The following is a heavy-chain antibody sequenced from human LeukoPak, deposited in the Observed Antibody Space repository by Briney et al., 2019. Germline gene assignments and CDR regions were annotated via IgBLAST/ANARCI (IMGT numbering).Heavy chain of an antibody. CDR3: ARGGWADY. J-gene: IGHJ4*02. Sequence: GGSLRLSGAASGFTFSSYAMHWVRQAPGKGLEYVSAISSNGGSTYYANSVKGRFTISRDNSKNTLYLQMGSLRAEDMAVYYCARGGWADYWGQGTLVTVSS. D-gene: IGHD6-19*01. V-gene: IGHV3-64*01. CDR1: GFTFSSYA. CDR2: ISSNGGST.